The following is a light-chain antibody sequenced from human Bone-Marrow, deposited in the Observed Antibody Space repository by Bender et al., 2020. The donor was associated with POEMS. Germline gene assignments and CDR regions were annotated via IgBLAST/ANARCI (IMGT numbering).Light chain of an antibody. CDR2: LNSDGSH. Sequence: QVVLTQSPSASASLGASVKLTCTLSSGHSRYAIAWHQQQPEKAPRYLMKLNSDGSHSKGDGIPDRFTGSSSGAERYLTISSLQSEDEGDYYCQTWGADTGVFGGGTKLTVL. CDR1: SGHSRYA. V-gene: IGLV4-69*02. J-gene: IGLJ2*01. CDR3: QTWGADTGV.